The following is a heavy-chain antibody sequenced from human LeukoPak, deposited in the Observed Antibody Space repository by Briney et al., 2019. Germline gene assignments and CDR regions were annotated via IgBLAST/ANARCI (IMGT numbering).Heavy chain of an antibody. CDR2: LSGSGGST. V-gene: IGHV3-23*01. J-gene: IGHJ5*02. Sequence: GGSLRLSCAASGFTFSSYAMSWVRQAPGKGLEWVSALSGSGGSTYYADSVKGRFTISRDNSKNTLYLQMNSLRAEDTAVYYCAKGQAGRLPVHNWFDPWGQGTLSPSPQ. CDR1: GFTFSSYA. CDR3: AKGQAGRLPVHNWFDP. D-gene: IGHD1-26*01.